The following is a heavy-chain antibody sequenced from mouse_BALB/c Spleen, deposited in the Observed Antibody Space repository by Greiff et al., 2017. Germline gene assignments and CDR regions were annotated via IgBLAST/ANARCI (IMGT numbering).Heavy chain of an antibody. V-gene: IGHV5-12-2*01. D-gene: IGHD2-10*01. CDR2: ISNGGGST. CDR1: GFTFSSYT. J-gene: IGHJ3*01. CDR3: ARHNGLLSLFAY. Sequence: EVKLMESGGGLVQPGGSLKLSCAASGFTFSSYTMSWVRQTPEKRLEWVAYISNGGGSTYYPDTVKGRFTISRDNAKNTLYLQMSSLKSEDTAMYYCARHNGLLSLFAYWGQGTLVTVSA.